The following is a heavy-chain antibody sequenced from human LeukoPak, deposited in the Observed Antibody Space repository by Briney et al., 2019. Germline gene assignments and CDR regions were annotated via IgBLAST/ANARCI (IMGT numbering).Heavy chain of an antibody. J-gene: IGHJ3*02. Sequence: SETLSLTCTVSGGSISSYYWSWIRQPAGKGLEWIGRIYTSGSTNYNPSLKSRVTMSVDTSKNQISLKLSSVTAADTAVYYCARVVSSSGGRPGAFEIWGQGRMVTVSS. CDR3: ARVVSSSGGRPGAFEI. CDR2: IYTSGST. V-gene: IGHV4-4*07. CDR1: GGSISSYY. D-gene: IGHD6-13*01.